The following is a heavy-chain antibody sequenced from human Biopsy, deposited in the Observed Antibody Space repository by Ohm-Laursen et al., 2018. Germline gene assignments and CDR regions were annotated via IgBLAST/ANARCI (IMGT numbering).Heavy chain of an antibody. V-gene: IGHV3-23*01. D-gene: IGHD1/OR15-1a*01. CDR2: ICGCGGRT. Sequence: SLGLSFSASGFTFSNYALRWVPQAPGEGLGWVSRICGCGGRTYYAESMKGRFTISRDNSKKTVYLQMKSLRAEDTAVYYCAKEVFSAVGTSGFDPWGQGTLVTVSS. J-gene: IGHJ5*02. CDR3: AKEVFSAVGTSGFDP. CDR1: GFTFSNYA.